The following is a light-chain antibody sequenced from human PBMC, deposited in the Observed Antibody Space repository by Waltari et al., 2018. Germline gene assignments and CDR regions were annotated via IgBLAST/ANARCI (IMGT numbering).Light chain of an antibody. Sequence: EIVLTQSPGTLSLSPGERATLSCRASQSVSSTHLAWYQQKPGQAPRLLIYHTSSRATGIPDRFSGSGSGTDFTLTISRLEPEDFVVYYCQQYGTSPRTFGQGTKVEIK. V-gene: IGKV3-20*01. CDR1: QSVSSTH. CDR2: HTS. J-gene: IGKJ1*01. CDR3: QQYGTSPRT.